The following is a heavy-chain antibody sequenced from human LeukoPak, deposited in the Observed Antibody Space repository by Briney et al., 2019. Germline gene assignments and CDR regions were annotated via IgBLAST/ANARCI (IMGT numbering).Heavy chain of an antibody. D-gene: IGHD2-15*01. Sequence: ASVKVSCKASGYTFTGYDINWVRQATGQGLEWMGWMNPNSGNTGYAQKFQGRVTMTRNTSISTAYMELSSLRSEDTAVYYCARGRTYCSGGSCYSSWFDPWGQGTLVTVSS. V-gene: IGHV1-8*01. CDR1: GYTFTGYD. CDR3: ARGRTYCSGGSCYSSWFDP. J-gene: IGHJ5*02. CDR2: MNPNSGNT.